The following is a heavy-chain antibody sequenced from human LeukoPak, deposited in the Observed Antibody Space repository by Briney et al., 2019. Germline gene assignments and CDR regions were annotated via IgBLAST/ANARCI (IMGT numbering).Heavy chain of an antibody. CDR1: GGSFSGYY. CDR2: INHSGST. D-gene: IGHD3-3*01. Sequence: PSETLSLTCAVYGGSFSGYYWSWIPQPPGKGLEWIGEINHSGSTNYNPSLKSRVTISVDTSKNQFSLKLSSVTAADTAVYYCARNTPSYDFWSGYYTWDAFDIWGQGTMVTVSS. CDR3: ARNTPSYDFWSGYYTWDAFDI. J-gene: IGHJ3*02. V-gene: IGHV4-34*01.